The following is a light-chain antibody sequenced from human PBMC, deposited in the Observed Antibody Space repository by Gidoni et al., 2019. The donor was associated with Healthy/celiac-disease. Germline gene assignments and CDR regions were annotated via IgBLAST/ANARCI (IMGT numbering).Light chain of an antibody. CDR2: RNN. V-gene: IGLV1-47*01. Sequence: QSVLTQPPSASGTPGQRVTISCSGSSSNTGSNYVYWYQQLQGTAPKLLIYRNNQRPSGVPDRFSGSKSGTSASLAISGLRSEDEADYYCAAWDDSLSGPVFGGGTKLTVL. J-gene: IGLJ3*02. CDR1: SSNTGSNY. CDR3: AAWDDSLSGPV.